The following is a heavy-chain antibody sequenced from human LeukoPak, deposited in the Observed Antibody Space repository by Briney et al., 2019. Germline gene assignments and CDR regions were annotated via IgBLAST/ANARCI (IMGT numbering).Heavy chain of an antibody. J-gene: IGHJ4*02. Sequence: TETLSLTCAVSGGSISSSNYYWGWIRQPPGKGLEWIGNIYYTGSTYYNPSLTRRVTISVDSSKNHFSLKLTSVTAADTAVYYCASILNPNYFDTSGYYDYWGQGTLVTVSS. CDR2: IYYTGST. V-gene: IGHV4-39*07. CDR1: GGSISSSNYY. CDR3: ASILNPNYFDTSGYYDY. D-gene: IGHD3-22*01.